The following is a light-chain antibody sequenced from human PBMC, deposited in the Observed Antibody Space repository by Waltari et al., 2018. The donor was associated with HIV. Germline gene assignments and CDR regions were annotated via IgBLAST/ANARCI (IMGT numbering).Light chain of an antibody. V-gene: IGKV1-5*03. J-gene: IGKJ4*01. Sequence: DIQMTQSPSTLSASVGDRVTITCRASQSVKTWLAWYHQKPGRAPDLLIYRASTLKSGVPSRFSGSGSGTEFTLTISRLQPDDFATYYCQEYDSYSKVTFGGGTEVEIK. CDR1: QSVKTW. CDR3: QEYDSYSKVT. CDR2: RAS.